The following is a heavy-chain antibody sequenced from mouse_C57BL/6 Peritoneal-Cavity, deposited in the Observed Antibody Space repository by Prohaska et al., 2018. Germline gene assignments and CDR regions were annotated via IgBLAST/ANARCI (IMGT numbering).Heavy chain of an antibody. CDR1: GIDFSRYW. CDR3: ARPDDYAWFAY. J-gene: IGHJ3*01. CDR2: INPDSRKI. V-gene: IGHV4-1*01. D-gene: IGHD2-4*01. Sequence: EVKLLQSGGGLVQPGGSLKLSCAASGIDFSRYWMSWVRRASVKRLECTGEINPDSRKINYAPALKDKFIISRDNTKNTLYLLMSKLRSEDTALYYCARPDDYAWFAYWCQGTLVTVSA.